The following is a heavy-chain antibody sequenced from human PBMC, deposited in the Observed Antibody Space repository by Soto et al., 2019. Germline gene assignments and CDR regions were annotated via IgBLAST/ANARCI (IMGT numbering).Heavy chain of an antibody. D-gene: IGHD5-12*01. Sequence: PSETLSLTCTVSGGSISSYYWSWIRQPPGKGLEWIGYIYYSGSTNYNPSLKSRVTISVDTSKNQFSLKLSSVTAADTAVYYCARRDGYIYYFDYWGQGTLVTVSS. CDR2: IYYSGST. V-gene: IGHV4-59*01. CDR3: ARRDGYIYYFDY. J-gene: IGHJ4*02. CDR1: GGSISSYY.